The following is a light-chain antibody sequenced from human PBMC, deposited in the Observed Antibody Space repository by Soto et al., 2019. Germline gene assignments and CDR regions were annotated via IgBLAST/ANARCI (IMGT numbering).Light chain of an antibody. CDR1: QSLLHSNGYNY. J-gene: IGKJ3*01. Sequence: DIVMTQSPLSLPVTPGEPASISCRSSQSLLHSNGYNYLDWYLQKPGQSPQLLIYLGSNRASGVPDRISGSGSGTDFTLKISRVEAEDVGVYYCMQALQTPITFGPGTKVDV. CDR3: MQALQTPIT. V-gene: IGKV2-28*01. CDR2: LGS.